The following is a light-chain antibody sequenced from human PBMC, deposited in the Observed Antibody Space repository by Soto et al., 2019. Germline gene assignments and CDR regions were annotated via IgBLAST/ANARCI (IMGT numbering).Light chain of an antibody. CDR2: DAS. J-gene: IGKJ3*01. Sequence: EIVLTQSPGTLSLSPGESATLSCRASQGIGRYLAWFQQKPGQAPRLLIYDASTRATGSPARFSGSGSGTDFTLTISRLEPEDFAVYYCQQRINLPLTFGPGTKVEIK. V-gene: IGKV3-11*01. CDR3: QQRINLPLT. CDR1: QGIGRY.